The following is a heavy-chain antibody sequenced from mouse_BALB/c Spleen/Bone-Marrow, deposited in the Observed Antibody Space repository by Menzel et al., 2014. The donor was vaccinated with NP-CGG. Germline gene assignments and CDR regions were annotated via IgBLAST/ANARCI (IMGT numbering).Heavy chain of an antibody. J-gene: IGHJ2*01. CDR2: INPESSTI. V-gene: IGHV4-1*02. CDR1: GFDFRRYW. Sequence: EVKVVESGGGLVQPGGSLKLSCAASGFDFRRYWMSWVRQAPGIGLEWIGEINPESSTINYTPSLKDKFIISRDNAKNTLYLQMSKVRSEDTALYYCARLGYYGYFVDWGQGTTLTVSS. CDR3: ARLGYYGYFVD. D-gene: IGHD2-3*01.